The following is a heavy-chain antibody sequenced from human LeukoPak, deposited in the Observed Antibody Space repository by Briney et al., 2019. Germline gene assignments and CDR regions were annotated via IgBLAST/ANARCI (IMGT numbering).Heavy chain of an antibody. J-gene: IGHJ6*02. D-gene: IGHD1-1*01. V-gene: IGHV4-59*01. Sequence: PSETLSLTCTVSGGSISSYYWSWIRQPPGKGLEWIGYIYYSGSTNYNPSLKSRVTISVDTSKNQFSLKLSPVTAADTAVYYCARDQNGGMDVWGQGTTVTVSS. CDR2: IYYSGST. CDR3: ARDQNGGMDV. CDR1: GGSISSYY.